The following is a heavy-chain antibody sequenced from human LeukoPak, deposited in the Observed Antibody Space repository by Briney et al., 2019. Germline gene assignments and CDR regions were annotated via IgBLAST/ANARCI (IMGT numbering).Heavy chain of an antibody. CDR2: ISWNSDQI. J-gene: IGHJ4*02. CDR3: AKDINSGTTGEHFVS. Sequence: GRCLRLSRVVSGFTLDDYAMHWVRQAPGRGLEWVSGISWNSDQIAYPDAMRGGFTISRDIDKHSLYLQKNSHRADDTAFYYCAKDINSGTTGEHFVSWGQGAMVSVSS. CDR1: GFTLDDYA. V-gene: IGHV3-9*01. D-gene: IGHD1-1*01.